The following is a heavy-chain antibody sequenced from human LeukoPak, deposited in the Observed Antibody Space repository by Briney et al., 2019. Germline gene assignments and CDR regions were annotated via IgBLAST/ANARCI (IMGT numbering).Heavy chain of an antibody. V-gene: IGHV3-11*01. D-gene: IGHD1-26*01. CDR3: AREFASGSYRYVDY. CDR2: MSSSGTTI. CDR1: GFTFSDYY. Sequence: PGGSLRLSCVASGFTFSDYYMGWIRQAPGKGLEWVSYMSSSGTTIYYADSVKGRFTISRDNAKNSLYLQMNSLRAEDTAVYYCAREFASGSYRYVDYWGQGTLVTVSS. J-gene: IGHJ4*02.